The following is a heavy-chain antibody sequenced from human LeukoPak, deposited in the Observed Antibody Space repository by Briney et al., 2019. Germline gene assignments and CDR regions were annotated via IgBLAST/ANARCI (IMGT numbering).Heavy chain of an antibody. Sequence: SVKVSCKPSGGTFNSYAISWVRQAPGQGLEWMGGITAIFRTTNYAQKFQGRVTITRDTSASTAYMELSSLRSEDTAVYYCARGAPSIAARPAGPWGQGTLVTVSS. V-gene: IGHV1-69*05. D-gene: IGHD6-6*01. CDR3: ARGAPSIAARPAGP. CDR2: ITAIFRTT. J-gene: IGHJ5*02. CDR1: GGTFNSYA.